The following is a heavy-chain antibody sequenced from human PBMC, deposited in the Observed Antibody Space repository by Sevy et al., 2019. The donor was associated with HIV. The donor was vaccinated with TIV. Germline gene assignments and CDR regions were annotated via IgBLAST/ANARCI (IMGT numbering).Heavy chain of an antibody. CDR3: ARGRGIAVAGGGYYSDY. V-gene: IGHV1-18*04. CDR2: ISTYNGKT. J-gene: IGHJ4*02. D-gene: IGHD6-19*01. CDR1: GYTFSRSV. Sequence: ASVKVSCMASGYTFSRSVITWVRQAPGQGLEWMGWISTYNGKTNYAQKFQDRVTMTTATSTNTAYMELRSLGSDDTAIYFCARGRGIAVAGGGYYSDYWGQGSLVTVSS.